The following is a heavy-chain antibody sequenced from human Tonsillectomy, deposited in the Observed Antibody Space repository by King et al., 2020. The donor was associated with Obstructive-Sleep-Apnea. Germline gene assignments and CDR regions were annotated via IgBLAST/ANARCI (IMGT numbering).Heavy chain of an antibody. D-gene: IGHD6-13*01. Sequence: QLVQSGAEVKKPGASVKVSCKASRYTFTSYDINWVRQATGQGLEWMGWMNPNSGNTGYAQKFQGRVTMTRNTSISTAYMELSSLKSEDTAVYFCARGCYSSSWTLRGFDPWGQGTLVTVSS. CDR2: MNPNSGNT. CDR3: ARGCYSSSWTLRGFDP. CDR1: RYTFTSYD. J-gene: IGHJ5*02. V-gene: IGHV1-8*01.